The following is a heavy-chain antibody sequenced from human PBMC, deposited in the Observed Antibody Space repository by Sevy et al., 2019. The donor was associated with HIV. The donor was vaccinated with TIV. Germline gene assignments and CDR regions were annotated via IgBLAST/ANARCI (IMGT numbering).Heavy chain of an antibody. J-gene: IGHJ4*02. Sequence: GGCLRLSCAASGFTFSSYAMNWVRQAPGKGLEWVSGISGSGGSGDKTNYADSVKGRFTISRDDSKNSLYLQLNSLRAEDTAIYYCARKHDSSGYFDYWGQGTLVTVSS. CDR2: ISGSGGSGDKT. V-gene: IGHV3-23*01. CDR1: GFTFSSYA. D-gene: IGHD3-22*01. CDR3: ARKHDSSGYFDY.